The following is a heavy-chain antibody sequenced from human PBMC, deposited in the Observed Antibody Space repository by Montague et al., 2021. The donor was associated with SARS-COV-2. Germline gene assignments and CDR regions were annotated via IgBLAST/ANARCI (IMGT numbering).Heavy chain of an antibody. Sequence: SETLSLTCAVYGGSFSGYYWSWIRQPPGKGLEWIGEINHSGSTNYNPSLKSRVTIPVDTSKNQFSLKLSSVTAADTAVYYCARGTKLTYYYDSSGYYPSGYWGQGTLVTVSP. CDR3: ARGTKLTYYYDSSGYYPSGY. V-gene: IGHV4-34*01. D-gene: IGHD3-22*01. CDR1: GGSFSGYY. CDR2: INHSGST. J-gene: IGHJ4*02.